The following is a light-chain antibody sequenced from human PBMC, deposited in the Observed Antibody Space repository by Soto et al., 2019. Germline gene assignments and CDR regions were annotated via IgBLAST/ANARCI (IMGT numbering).Light chain of an antibody. V-gene: IGLV2-14*01. CDR3: TSWTTSNSYV. CDR1: NSDVGGYNY. CDR2: DVS. J-gene: IGLJ1*01. Sequence: QSALTQPAAVSGSPAQSITISCIGTNSDVGGYNYVSWYQQHPGKAPKLMIFDVSNRPSGVSNRFSGSKSGNTASLTISGLHDEDEADYYCTSWTTSNSYVFGTGTKVTVL.